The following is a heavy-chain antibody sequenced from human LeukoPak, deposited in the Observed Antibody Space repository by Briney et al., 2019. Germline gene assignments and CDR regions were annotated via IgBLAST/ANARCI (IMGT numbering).Heavy chain of an antibody. CDR3: ARVAGTIVVVPAALDY. D-gene: IGHD2-2*01. J-gene: IGHJ4*02. CDR2: ISAYNGNT. V-gene: IGHV1-18*01. Sequence: ASVKVSCKASGYTFTSYGISWVRQAPGQGLEWMGWISAYNGNTNYAQKLQGRVTMNTDTSTSTAYMELRSLRSEDTAVYYCARVAGTIVVVPAALDYWGQGTLVTVSS. CDR1: GYTFTSYG.